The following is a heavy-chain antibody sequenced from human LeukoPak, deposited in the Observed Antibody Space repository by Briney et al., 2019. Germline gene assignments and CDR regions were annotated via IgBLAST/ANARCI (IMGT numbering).Heavy chain of an antibody. CDR1: GGSISSGSYY. V-gene: IGHV4-61*02. CDR3: ARSVYYDSSGYYFPARWFDP. Sequence: PSQTLSLTCTVSGGSISSGSYYWSWIRQPAGKGLEWIGRIYSSVSTNYNPSLKSRVTISVDTSKNQFSLKLSSVTAADTAVYYCARSVYYDSSGYYFPARWFDPWGQGTLVSVTS. J-gene: IGHJ5*02. CDR2: IYSSVST. D-gene: IGHD3-22*01.